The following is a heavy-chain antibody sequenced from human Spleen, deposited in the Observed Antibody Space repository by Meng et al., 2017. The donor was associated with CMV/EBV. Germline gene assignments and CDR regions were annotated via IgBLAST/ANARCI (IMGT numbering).Heavy chain of an antibody. J-gene: IGHJ4*02. CDR1: GYTFIGYY. CDR2: ISAYNGNT. V-gene: IGHV1-18*04. CDR3: AREYCSSTSCYNYFDY. Sequence: ASVKVSCKASGYTFIGYYMQWVRQAPGQGLEWMGWISAYNGNTNYAQKLQGRVTMTTDTSTSTAYMELRSLRSDDTAVYYCAREYCSSTSCYNYFDYWGQGTLVTVSS. D-gene: IGHD2-2*02.